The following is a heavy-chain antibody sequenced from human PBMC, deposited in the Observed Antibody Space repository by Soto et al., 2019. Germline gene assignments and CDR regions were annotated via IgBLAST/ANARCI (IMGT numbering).Heavy chain of an antibody. CDR1: GFTFSSYA. CDR2: ISYDGSNK. V-gene: IGHV3-30-3*01. D-gene: IGHD4-17*01. CDR3: ARDRGVTVTPGYYYYYGMDV. Sequence: QVQLVESGGGVVQPGRSLRLSCAASGFTFSSYAMHWVRQAPGKGLEWVAVISYDGSNKYYADSVKGRFTISRDNSKNTLYLQMNSLRAEDTAVYYCARDRGVTVTPGYYYYYGMDVWGQGTTVTVSS. J-gene: IGHJ6*02.